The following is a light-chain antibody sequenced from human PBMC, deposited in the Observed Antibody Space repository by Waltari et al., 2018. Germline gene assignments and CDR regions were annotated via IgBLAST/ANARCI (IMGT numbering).Light chain of an antibody. J-gene: IGKJ1*01. CDR2: KVS. V-gene: IGKV2-30*01. CDR1: ECLASTNINTY. Sequence: DVVLTPPPLSLPVTAGQPPSIACRSSECLASTNINTYFNWFQQRPGQSPRCLVYKVSNRDSGVPDRFSGSGSGTDFTLRISRVEAEDVGVYYCMQGTRCPSTFGQGTKVEI. CDR3: MQGTRCPST.